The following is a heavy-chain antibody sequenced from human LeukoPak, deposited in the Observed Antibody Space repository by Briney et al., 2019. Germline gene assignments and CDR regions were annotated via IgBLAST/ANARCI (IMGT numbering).Heavy chain of an antibody. CDR1: GGSISSGGYY. Sequence: SQTLSLTCTVSGGSISSGGYYWSWIRQPPGKGLEWIGYIYHSGTTYYNPSLKSRVTISVDRSKNQFSLKLSSVTAADTAVYYCARTYYYDSSGYPKFDYWGQGTLVTVSS. V-gene: IGHV4-30-2*02. CDR2: IYHSGTT. D-gene: IGHD3-22*01. J-gene: IGHJ4*02. CDR3: ARTYYYDSSGYPKFDY.